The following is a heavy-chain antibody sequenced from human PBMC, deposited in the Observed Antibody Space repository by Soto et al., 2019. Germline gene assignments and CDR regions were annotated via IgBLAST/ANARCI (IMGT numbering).Heavy chain of an antibody. V-gene: IGHV4-59*01. Sequence: SETRSLTCTVSGGSISSYYWSWIRQPPGKGLEWIGYIYYSGSTNYNPSLKSRVTISVGTSKNQFSLKLSSVTAADTAVYYCARDVDTAMADDAFDIWGQGTMVTVSS. CDR2: IYYSGST. D-gene: IGHD5-18*01. CDR1: GGSISSYY. CDR3: ARDVDTAMADDAFDI. J-gene: IGHJ3*02.